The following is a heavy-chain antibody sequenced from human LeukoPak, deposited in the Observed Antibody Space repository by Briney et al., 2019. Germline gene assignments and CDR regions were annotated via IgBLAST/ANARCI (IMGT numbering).Heavy chain of an antibody. Sequence: ASVRVSCKASGYTFTSYGISWVRQAPGQGLEWMGWISAYNGNTNYAQKLQGRVTMTTDTSTSTAYMELRSLRSDDTAVYYCARDISSPLWFGPTTVNWFDPWGQGTLVTVSS. J-gene: IGHJ5*02. CDR1: GYTFTSYG. CDR3: ARDISSPLWFGPTTVNWFDP. V-gene: IGHV1-18*01. CDR2: ISAYNGNT. D-gene: IGHD3-10*01.